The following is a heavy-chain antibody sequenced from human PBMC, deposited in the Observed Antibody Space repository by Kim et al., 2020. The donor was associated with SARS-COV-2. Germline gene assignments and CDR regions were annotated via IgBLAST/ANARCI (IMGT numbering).Heavy chain of an antibody. CDR3: AKDPDSGRYLYYFEY. J-gene: IGHJ4*02. D-gene: IGHD1-26*01. CDR2: ISGSGGST. CDR1: GFTFSRYA. V-gene: IGHV3-23*01. Sequence: GGSLRLSCAASGFTFSRYAMSWVRQAPGKGLEWVSAISGSGGSTYYADSVKGRFSISRDKSKNTLYLQMNSLRAEDTAVYYCAKDPDSGRYLYYFEYWGQGTLVTVSS.